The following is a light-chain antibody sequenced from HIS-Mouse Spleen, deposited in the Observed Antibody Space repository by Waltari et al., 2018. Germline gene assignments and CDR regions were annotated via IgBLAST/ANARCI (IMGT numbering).Light chain of an antibody. CDR1: SSDVGGYNY. CDR2: DVS. V-gene: IGLV2-14*03. J-gene: IGLJ2*01. Sequence: QSALTQPASVSGSPGQSITISCTGTSSDVGGYNYVSWYQQHPGKAPKLMIYDVSNLPSGVSTRLSGSKSGNTASLTISGLQAEDEADYYCSSYTSSSFNVVFGGGTKLTVL. CDR3: SSYTSSSFNVV.